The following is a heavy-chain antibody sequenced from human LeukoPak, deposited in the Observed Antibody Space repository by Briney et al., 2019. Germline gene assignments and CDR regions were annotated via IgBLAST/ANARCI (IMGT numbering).Heavy chain of an antibody. D-gene: IGHD3-3*01. J-gene: IGHJ3*02. CDR2: IYYRGTT. V-gene: IGHV4-59*11. Sequence: PSETLSLTCSVSGSSIRPHHWTGIRQVRGGGGEGMGYIYYRGTTNYSPSLKNRLPMSVDTSKNQISLQLTSVTAADTAVYYCARIQPSCPGLGFCSFDIWGQGTMATVSS. CDR3: ARIQPSCPGLGFCSFDI. CDR1: GSSIRPHH.